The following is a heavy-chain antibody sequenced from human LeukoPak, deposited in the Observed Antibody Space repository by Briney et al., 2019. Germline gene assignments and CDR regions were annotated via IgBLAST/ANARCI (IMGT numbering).Heavy chain of an antibody. V-gene: IGHV4-34*01. CDR2: INHSGST. Sequence: SETLSLTCAVYGGSFSGYYWSWIRQPPGKGLEWIGEINHSGSTNYNPSLKSRVIISVDTSKNQFSLKLSSVTAADTAVYYCARGGEVGAPSWFDPWGQGTLVTVSS. CDR3: ARGGEVGAPSWFDP. J-gene: IGHJ5*02. CDR1: GGSFSGYY. D-gene: IGHD1-26*01.